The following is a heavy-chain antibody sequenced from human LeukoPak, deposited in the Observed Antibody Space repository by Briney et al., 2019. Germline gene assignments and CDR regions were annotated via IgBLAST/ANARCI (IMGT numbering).Heavy chain of an antibody. V-gene: IGHV1-24*01. CDR1: GYTLTELS. CDR2: FDPEDGET. D-gene: IGHD2-21*02. J-gene: IGHJ4*02. CDR3: ATDRLAYCGGDCYSTYFDY. Sequence: ASVKVSCKVSGYTLTELSMHWVRQAPGKGLEWMGGFDPEDGETIYAQKFQGRVTMTEDTSTDTAYMELSSLRSEDTAVYYCATDRLAYCGGDCYSTYFDYWGQGTLVTVSS.